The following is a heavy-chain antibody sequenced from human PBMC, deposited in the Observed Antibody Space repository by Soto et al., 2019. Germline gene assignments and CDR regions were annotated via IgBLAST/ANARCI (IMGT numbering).Heavy chain of an antibody. CDR3: AKDSGRYDFWSGYSTIDY. CDR2: ISYDGSNK. V-gene: IGHV3-30*18. CDR1: GFTFSSYG. Sequence: LRLSCAASGFTFSSYGMHWVRQAPGKGLEWVAVISYDGSNKYYADSVKGRFTISRDNSKNTLYLQMNSLRAEDTAVYYCAKDSGRYDFWSGYSTIDYWGQGTLVTVSS. D-gene: IGHD3-3*01. J-gene: IGHJ4*02.